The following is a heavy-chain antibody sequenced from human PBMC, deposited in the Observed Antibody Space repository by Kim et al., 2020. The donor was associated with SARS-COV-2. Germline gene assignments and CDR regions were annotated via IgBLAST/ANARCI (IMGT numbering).Heavy chain of an antibody. D-gene: IGHD2-2*01. CDR1: GYSFTKYW. CDR2: FFPGDSDT. J-gene: IGHJ4*02. CDR3: TTSARGYADFDS. Sequence: GESLKISCRTSGYSFTKYWIAWVRQMPGKGLEWMGIFFPGDSDTRYSPSFQGQVTISADKSINTAYLQWSSLKASDTAMYYCTTSARGYADFDSWGQGTLVTVSS. V-gene: IGHV5-51*01.